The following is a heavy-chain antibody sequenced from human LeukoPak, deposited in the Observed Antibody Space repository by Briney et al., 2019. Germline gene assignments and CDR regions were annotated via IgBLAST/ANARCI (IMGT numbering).Heavy chain of an antibody. Sequence: GGSLRLSCAASGFTFSSYAMSWVRQAPGKGLEWVSAISGSGGSTYYADSVRGRFTISRDNSKNTLYLQMNSLRAEDTAVYYCAKGRLLWFGEYRRPDAFDIWGQGTMVTVSS. J-gene: IGHJ3*02. V-gene: IGHV3-23*01. CDR1: GFTFSSYA. CDR2: ISGSGGST. D-gene: IGHD3-10*01. CDR3: AKGRLLWFGEYRRPDAFDI.